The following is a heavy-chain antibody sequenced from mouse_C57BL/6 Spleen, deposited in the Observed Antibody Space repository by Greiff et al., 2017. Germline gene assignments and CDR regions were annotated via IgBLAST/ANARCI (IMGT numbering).Heavy chain of an antibody. CDR1: GYTFTSYG. CDR2: FYPRSGNT. V-gene: IGHV1-81*01. J-gene: IGHJ3*01. D-gene: IGHD2-4*01. Sequence: QVQLQQSGAELARPGASVKLSCKASGYTFTSYGISWVKQRTGQGLEWIGEFYPRSGNTYYNEKFKGKATLTADKSSSTAYMELRSLTSEDSAVYFCARDDYDPAWFAYWGQGTLVTVSA. CDR3: ARDDYDPAWFAY.